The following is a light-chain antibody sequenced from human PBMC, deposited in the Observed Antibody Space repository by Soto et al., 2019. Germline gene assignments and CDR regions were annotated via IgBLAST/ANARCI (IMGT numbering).Light chain of an antibody. CDR3: RSYTSRSTHV. V-gene: IGLV2-14*03. CDR2: DVS. J-gene: IGLJ1*01. Sequence: QSALTQPASVSGSPGQSITISCTGTSSDVGAYNFVSWYQQHPGKVPKLMIFDVSSRPSGVSDRFSGSKSGNTASLTISGLQAEDEGDYYCRSYTSRSTHVFGSGTKLTVL. CDR1: SSDVGAYNF.